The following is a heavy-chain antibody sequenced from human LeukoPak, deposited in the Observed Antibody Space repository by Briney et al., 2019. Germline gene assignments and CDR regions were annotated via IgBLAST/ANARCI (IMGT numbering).Heavy chain of an antibody. Sequence: SETLSLTCAVYGGSFSGYYWGWIRQPPGKGLEWIGEINHSGSTNYNPSLKSRVTISLDTSKNQFSLRLSAVTAADTAVYYCARRATVYAFDIWGQGTMVTVSS. D-gene: IGHD1-26*01. CDR3: ARRATVYAFDI. V-gene: IGHV4-34*01. CDR1: GGSFSGYY. CDR2: INHSGST. J-gene: IGHJ3*02.